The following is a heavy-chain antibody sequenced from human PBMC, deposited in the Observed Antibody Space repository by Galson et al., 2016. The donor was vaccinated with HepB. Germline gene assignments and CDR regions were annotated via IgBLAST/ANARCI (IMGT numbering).Heavy chain of an antibody. J-gene: IGHJ5*02. Sequence: CAISGDSVSNKRVAWNWLRQSSSRGLEWLGRTYYRSRWFNDYSTSVKSRISIKPDTSQNQFSLHLDSVTPDDAGTYYCARGQAIAQAGTRWIDAWGQGMLVTVSS. D-gene: IGHD1-1*01. CDR3: ARGQAIAQAGTRWIDA. CDR1: GDSVSNKRVA. V-gene: IGHV6-1*01. CDR2: TYYRSRWFN.